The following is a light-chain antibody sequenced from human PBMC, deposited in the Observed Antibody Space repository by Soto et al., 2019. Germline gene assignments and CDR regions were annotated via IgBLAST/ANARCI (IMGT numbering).Light chain of an antibody. CDR1: QSVSSN. Sequence: EIVMTQSPATVSLSPWERATLSCRASQSVSSNLAWYQQKPGQAPRLLIYGASTRATGIPARFSGSGSGTEFTLTISSLQSEDFAVYYCQQYNNWPWTFGQGTKVDIK. V-gene: IGKV3-15*01. J-gene: IGKJ1*01. CDR2: GAS. CDR3: QQYNNWPWT.